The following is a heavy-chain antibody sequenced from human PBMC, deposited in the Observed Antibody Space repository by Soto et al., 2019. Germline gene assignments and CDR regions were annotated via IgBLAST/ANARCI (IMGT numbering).Heavy chain of an antibody. D-gene: IGHD1-26*01. CDR1: GGSISSSSYY. CDR2: IYYSGST. V-gene: IGHV4-39*01. CDR3: ARDSGSYSMRLDNWFDP. Sequence: SETLSLTCTVSGGSISSSSYYWGWIRQPPGKGLEWIGSIYYSGSTYYNPSLKSRVTISVDTSKNQFSLKLSPVTAAATAVYYCARDSGSYSMRLDNWFDPWGQGTLVTVSS. J-gene: IGHJ5*02.